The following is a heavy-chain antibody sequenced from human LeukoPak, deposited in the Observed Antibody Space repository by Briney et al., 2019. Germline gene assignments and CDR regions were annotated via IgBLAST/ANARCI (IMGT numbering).Heavy chain of an antibody. CDR3: ARSNRDSYGDYMSHGESH. CDR2: INPGGGST. V-gene: IGHV1-46*01. Sequence: ASVKVSCKASGYTFTSYYMHWVRQAPGQGLEWMGIINPGGGSTSYAQKFQGRVTMTRDTSTSTVYMELSSLRSEDTAVYYCARSNRDSYGDYMSHGESHWGQGTLVTVSS. CDR1: GYTFTSYY. J-gene: IGHJ4*02. D-gene: IGHD4-17*01.